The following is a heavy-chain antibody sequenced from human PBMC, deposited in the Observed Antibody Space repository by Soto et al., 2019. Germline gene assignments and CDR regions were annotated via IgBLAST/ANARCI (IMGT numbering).Heavy chain of an antibody. D-gene: IGHD1-7*01. CDR2: IKQDGTDQ. V-gene: IGHV3-7*01. Sequence: EVQLVESGGGLVQPGGSLRLSCAASGFTFSDYWMSWVRQSPGKGLEWVANIKQDGTDQYYVDYVKGRFTISRDNAKNSLYLQMNSLRAEDTAVYFCSRVSYWDKTTNYFDPWGQGTLVTVSS. CDR1: GFTFSDYW. CDR3: SRVSYWDKTTNYFDP. J-gene: IGHJ5*02.